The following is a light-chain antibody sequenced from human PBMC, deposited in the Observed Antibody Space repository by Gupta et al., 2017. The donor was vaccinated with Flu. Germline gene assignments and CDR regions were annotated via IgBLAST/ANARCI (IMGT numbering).Light chain of an antibody. V-gene: IGKV3-20*01. Sequence: DIVLTQSPGTLSVSPAERATLSCKASHSVSSSYLSWYQQKPGQAPRLLIYGASSRATGIPDRFSGSGSRTDFTLTISRLEPEDFAVYYCQQYGSSPLTFGGGTKVEIK. CDR3: QQYGSSPLT. CDR1: HSVSSSY. J-gene: IGKJ4*01. CDR2: GAS.